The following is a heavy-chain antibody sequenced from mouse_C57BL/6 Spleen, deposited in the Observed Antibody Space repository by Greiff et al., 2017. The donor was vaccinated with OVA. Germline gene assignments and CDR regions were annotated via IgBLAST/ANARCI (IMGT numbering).Heavy chain of an antibody. CDR1: GYTFTSYD. CDR2: IYPRDSST. J-gene: IGHJ3*01. V-gene: IGHV1-85*01. Sequence: QVHVKQSGPELVKPGASVKLSCKASGYTFTSYDINWVKQRPGQGLEWIGWIYPRDSSTKYNEKFKGKATLTVDTSASTAYMELHSLTSEDSAVYFCARGGATGPWFAYWGQGTLVTVSA. D-gene: IGHD4-1*02. CDR3: ARGGATGPWFAY.